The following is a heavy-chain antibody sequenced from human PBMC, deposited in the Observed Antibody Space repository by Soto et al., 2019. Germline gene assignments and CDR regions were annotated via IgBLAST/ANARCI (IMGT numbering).Heavy chain of an antibody. CDR2: IYYSGST. CDR3: ARVPAPLPYYGMDV. Sequence: QVQLQESGPGLVKPSQTLSLTCTVSGGSISSGGYYWSWIRQHPGKGLEWIGYIYYSGSTYYNPSLKSRVTISVDTSTNQCSLKLSSVTAADTAVYYCARVPAPLPYYGMDVWGQGTTVTVSS. CDR1: GGSISSGGYY. V-gene: IGHV4-31*03. J-gene: IGHJ6*02.